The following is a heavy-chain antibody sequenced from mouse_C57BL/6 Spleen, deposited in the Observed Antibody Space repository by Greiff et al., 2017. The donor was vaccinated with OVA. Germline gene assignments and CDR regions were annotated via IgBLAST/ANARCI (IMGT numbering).Heavy chain of an antibody. J-gene: IGHJ2*01. V-gene: IGHV1-53*01. Sequence: QVQLQQPGTELVKPGASVKLSCKASGYTFTSYWMNWVKQRPGQGLEWIGNINPSNGGTNYNEKFKIKATLTVYKSSITAYMQLSSLTSDDSAVYYCARGGPYYSLDYWGQGTTLTVSS. D-gene: IGHD2-12*01. CDR1: GYTFTSYW. CDR2: INPSNGGT. CDR3: ARGGPYYSLDY.